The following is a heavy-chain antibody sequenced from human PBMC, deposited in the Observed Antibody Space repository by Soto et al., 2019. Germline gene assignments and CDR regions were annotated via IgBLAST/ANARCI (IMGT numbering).Heavy chain of an antibody. V-gene: IGHV3-33*01. CDR1: GFTFSSYG. D-gene: IGHD1-26*01. J-gene: IGHJ6*02. Sequence: GGSLRLSCAASGFTFSSYGMHWVRQAPGKGLEWVAVIWYDGSNKYYADPVKGRFTISRDNSKNTLYLQMNSLRAEDTAVYYCARDTWSGSRTPDYYGMDVWGQGTTVTVSS. CDR3: ARDTWSGSRTPDYYGMDV. CDR2: IWYDGSNK.